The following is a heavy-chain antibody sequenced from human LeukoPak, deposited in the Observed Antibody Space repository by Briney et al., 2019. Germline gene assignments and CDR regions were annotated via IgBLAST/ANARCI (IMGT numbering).Heavy chain of an antibody. Sequence: ASVKVSCKASGYTFTSYGISCVRHAPGQGLEWMGWISAYNGNTNYAQKLQGRVTMTTDTSTSTAYMELRSLRSDDTAVYYCARGRSGYDNYYYYGMDVWGKGTTVTVSS. V-gene: IGHV1-18*04. CDR2: ISAYNGNT. CDR1: GYTFTSYG. CDR3: ARGRSGYDNYYYYGMDV. J-gene: IGHJ6*04. D-gene: IGHD5-12*01.